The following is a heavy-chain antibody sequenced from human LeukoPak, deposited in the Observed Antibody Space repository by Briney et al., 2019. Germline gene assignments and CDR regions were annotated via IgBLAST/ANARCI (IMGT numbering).Heavy chain of an antibody. J-gene: IGHJ4*02. V-gene: IGHV1-18*01. CDR2: ISAYNANT. CDR1: GYTFTTYG. CDR3: ARDREGAKTPDY. Sequence: ASVKVSCKASGYTFTTYGVNWVRQVPGQGLEWMGWISAYNANTYYVQKFRDRVTMSTDTSTNTAYMELRSLKSDDTAVYYCARDREGAKTPDYWGQGSLVTVSS. D-gene: IGHD1-26*01.